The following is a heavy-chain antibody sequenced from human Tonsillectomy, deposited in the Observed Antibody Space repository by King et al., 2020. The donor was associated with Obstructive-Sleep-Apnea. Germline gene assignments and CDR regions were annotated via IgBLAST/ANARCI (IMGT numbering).Heavy chain of an antibody. D-gene: IGHD2-2*01. V-gene: IGHV3-48*01. CDR1: GFTFSTYS. CDR3: ARYCSSTSCYRNYYYGMDV. J-gene: IGHJ6*02. CDR2: ISSSTNTI. Sequence: VQLVESGGGLVQPGGSLRLSCAASGFTFSTYSMNWVRQAPGKGLEWVSYISSSTNTIYYADSVKGRFTISRDKAKNSLFLQMNSRRAEDTAMYYCARYCSSTSCYRNYYYGMDVWGRGTTVTVSS.